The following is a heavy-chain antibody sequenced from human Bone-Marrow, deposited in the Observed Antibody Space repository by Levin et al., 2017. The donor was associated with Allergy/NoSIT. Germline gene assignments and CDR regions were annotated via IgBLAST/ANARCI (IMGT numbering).Heavy chain of an antibody. CDR1: GFTFSSYD. CDR3: ARDTDGYGMDV. Sequence: GGSLRLSCAASGFTFSSYDMHWVRQATGKGLEWVSAIGTAGDTYYPGSVKGRFTISRENAKNSLYLQMNSLRAGDTAVYYCARDTDGYGMDVWGQGTTVTVSS. D-gene: IGHD5-24*01. CDR2: IGTAGDT. J-gene: IGHJ6*02. V-gene: IGHV3-13*01.